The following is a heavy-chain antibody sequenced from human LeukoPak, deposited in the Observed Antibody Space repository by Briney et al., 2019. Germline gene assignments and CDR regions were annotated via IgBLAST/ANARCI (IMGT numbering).Heavy chain of an antibody. J-gene: IGHJ3*02. CDR2: ISSSSSCI. CDR1: GFTFSSYS. D-gene: IGHD3-10*01. V-gene: IGHV3-21*01. CDR3: ARVPDPRRLLWFGERSNAFDI. Sequence: GGSLRLSCAASGFTFSSYSMNWVRQAPGKGLEWVSSISSSSSCIYYADSVKGRFTISRGNAKNSLYLQMNSLRAEDTAVYYCARVPDPRRLLWFGERSNAFDIWGQGTMVTVSS.